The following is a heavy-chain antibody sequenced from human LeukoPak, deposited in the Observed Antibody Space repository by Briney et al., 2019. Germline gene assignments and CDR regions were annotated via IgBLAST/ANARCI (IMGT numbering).Heavy chain of an antibody. CDR2: IKHDGSET. J-gene: IGHJ6*02. Sequence: GGSLRLSFATSGFTFSSIWMSWVRQAPGKGLEWVANIKHDGSETNYVDSVKGRFTISRDNAKNSLHLQMNSLRVEDTAVYYCAKNGGPHGMDVWGQGNTVTVSS. CDR1: GFTFSSIW. CDR3: AKNGGPHGMDV. D-gene: IGHD3-16*01. V-gene: IGHV3-7*02.